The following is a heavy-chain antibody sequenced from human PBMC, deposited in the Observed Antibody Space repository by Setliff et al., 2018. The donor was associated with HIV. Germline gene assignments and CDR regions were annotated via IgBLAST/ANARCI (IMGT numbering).Heavy chain of an antibody. V-gene: IGHV3-21*01. CDR2: TSSSSTYI. J-gene: IGHJ6*03. Sequence: RLSCAASGFTFSSYSMNWVRQAPGKGLEWVSSTSSSSTYIFYADSAKGRFTISRDNAKNSMYLQMNSLRAEDTAVYYCTRDFPFDWNSVMDVWGKGTTVTV. D-gene: IGHD1-7*01. CDR3: TRDFPFDWNSVMDV. CDR1: GFTFSSYS.